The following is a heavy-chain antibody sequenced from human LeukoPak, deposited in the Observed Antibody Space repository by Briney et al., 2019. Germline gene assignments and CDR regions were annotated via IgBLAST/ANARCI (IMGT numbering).Heavy chain of an antibody. J-gene: IGHJ4*02. CDR3: AKDRGGGFDY. D-gene: IGHD2-15*01. V-gene: IGHV3-30*18. Sequence: PGGSLRLSCAASGFTFSSYGMHWVRRAPGKGLEWVAVISYDGSNKYYADSVKGRFTISRDNSKNTLYLQMNSLRAEDTAVYYCAKDRGGGFDYWGQGTLVTVSS. CDR1: GFTFSSYG. CDR2: ISYDGSNK.